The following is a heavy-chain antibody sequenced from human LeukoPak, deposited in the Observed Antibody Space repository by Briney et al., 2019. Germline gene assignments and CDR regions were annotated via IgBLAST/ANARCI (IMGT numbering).Heavy chain of an antibody. CDR3: ARGEGAAAGNY. V-gene: IGHV3-48*03. Sequence: PGGSLRLSCAASGFTFSSYEMNWVRQAPGKGLEWASYISSSGSTIYYADSVKGRFTISRDNAKNSLYLQMNSLRAEDTAVYYCARGEGAAAGNYWGQGTLVTVFS. CDR1: GFTFSSYE. CDR2: ISSSGSTI. D-gene: IGHD6-13*01. J-gene: IGHJ4*02.